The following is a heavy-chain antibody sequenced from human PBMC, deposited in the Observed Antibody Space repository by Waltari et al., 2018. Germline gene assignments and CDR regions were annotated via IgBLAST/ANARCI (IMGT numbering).Heavy chain of an antibody. CDR2: IIPIFGTA. CDR1: GGTFSSYA. J-gene: IGHJ6*02. V-gene: IGHV1-69*12. D-gene: IGHD2-2*01. CDR3: ATYPGGYCSSTSCYWGGMDV. Sequence: QVQLVQAGAEVKKPGSSVKVSCKASGGTFSSYAISWVRQAPGQGLGWMGGIIPIFGTANYAQKFQGRVTITADESTSTAYMELSSLRSEDTAVYYCATYPGGYCSSTSCYWGGMDVWGQGTTVTVSS.